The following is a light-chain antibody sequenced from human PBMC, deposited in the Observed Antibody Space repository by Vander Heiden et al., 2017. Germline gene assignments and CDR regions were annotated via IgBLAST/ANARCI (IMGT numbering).Light chain of an antibody. Sequence: VLPHSPRTLALAPGERATLSCRASQSFDSSFLAWYQQKPGQAPRLLIYGASSRATGIPDRFSGSGSGTDFSLTISRVESEDFAVYYCQQYGNTPQYTFGQGTKLEIK. CDR1: QSFDSSF. CDR2: GAS. J-gene: IGKJ2*01. V-gene: IGKV3-20*01. CDR3: QQYGNTPQYT.